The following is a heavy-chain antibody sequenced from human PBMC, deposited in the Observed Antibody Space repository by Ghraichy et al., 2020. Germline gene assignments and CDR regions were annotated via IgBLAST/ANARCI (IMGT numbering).Heavy chain of an antibody. CDR3: AKGRQLVDFDY. CDR2: ISGSGGST. Sequence: GGSLRLSCAASGFTFSSYAMSWVRQAPGKGLEWVLGISGSGGSTYYADSVKGRFTISRDNSKNTLYLQMNSLRAEDTAVYYCAKGRQLVDFDYWGQGTLVTVSS. CDR1: GFTFSSYA. D-gene: IGHD6-13*01. J-gene: IGHJ4*02. V-gene: IGHV3-23*01.